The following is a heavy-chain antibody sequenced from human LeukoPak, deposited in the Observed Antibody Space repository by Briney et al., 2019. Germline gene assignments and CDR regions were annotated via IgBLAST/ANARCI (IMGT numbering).Heavy chain of an antibody. CDR2: INHSGST. D-gene: IGHD2-15*01. CDR3: ERAGLLPWDI. Sequence: SETLSLTCAVYGGSFSGYYWSWIRQPPGKGLEWIGEINHSGSTNYNPSLKSRVTISVDTSKNQFSLKLSSVTAADTAVYYCERAGLLPWDIWGQGTMVTVSS. V-gene: IGHV4-34*01. J-gene: IGHJ3*02. CDR1: GGSFSGYY.